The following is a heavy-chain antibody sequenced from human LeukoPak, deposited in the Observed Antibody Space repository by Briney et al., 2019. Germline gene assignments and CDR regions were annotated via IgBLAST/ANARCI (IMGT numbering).Heavy chain of an antibody. CDR1: GYSFTSYW. CDR2: IYPGDSDT. J-gene: IGHJ3*02. V-gene: IGHV5-51*03. Sequence: GESLKISCKGSGYSFTSYWIGWVRQMPGKGLEWMGIIYPGDSDTRYSPSFQGQVTISVDKSISTAYLQWSSLKASDTAMYYCARPLDYYDSSGYYGAFDIWGQGTMVTVSS. D-gene: IGHD3-22*01. CDR3: ARPLDYYDSSGYYGAFDI.